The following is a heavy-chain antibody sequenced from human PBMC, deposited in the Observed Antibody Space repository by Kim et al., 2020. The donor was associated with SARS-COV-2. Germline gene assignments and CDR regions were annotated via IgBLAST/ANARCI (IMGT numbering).Heavy chain of an antibody. J-gene: IGHJ3*02. CDR2: IYSGGET. D-gene: IGHD2-8*01. CDR1: GFTVYNNY. Sequence: GGSLRLSCAASGFTVYNNYMNWVRQAPGKGLEWVSVIYSGGETYYAASVKGRFTISRDDSKNTLFFHMSSLIADDTALYYCAESGMAMDGQGVAFDIWG. CDR3: AESGMAMDGQGVAFDI. V-gene: IGHV3-53*01.